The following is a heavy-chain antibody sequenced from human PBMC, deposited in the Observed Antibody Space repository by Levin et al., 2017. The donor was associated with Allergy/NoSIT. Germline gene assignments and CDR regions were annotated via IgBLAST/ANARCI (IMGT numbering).Heavy chain of an antibody. CDR1: GGTFSSYT. CDR2: IIPILGIA. V-gene: IGHV1-69*02. CDR3: ARGLTGTTQYYYYGMDV. Sequence: ASVKVSCKASGGTFSSYTISWVRQAPGQGLEWMGRIIPILGIANYAQKFQGRVTITADKSTSTAYMELSSLRSEDTAVYYCARGLTGTTQYYYYGMDVWGQGTTVTVSS. J-gene: IGHJ6*02. D-gene: IGHD1-7*01.